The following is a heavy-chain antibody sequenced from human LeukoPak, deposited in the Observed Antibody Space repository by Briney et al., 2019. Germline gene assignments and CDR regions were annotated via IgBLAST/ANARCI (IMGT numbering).Heavy chain of an antibody. CDR2: IYYSGST. D-gene: IGHD2-15*01. CDR1: GGSISNYY. Sequence: SETLSLTCTVSGGSISNYYWGWIRQPPGEGLEWIGSIYYSGSTYYNSSLQSRVTISVHMSNNQFALKLSSVTAADTAVYYCTRATSAGLIDYWGQGTLVTVSS. J-gene: IGHJ4*02. V-gene: IGHV4-39*06. CDR3: TRATSAGLIDY.